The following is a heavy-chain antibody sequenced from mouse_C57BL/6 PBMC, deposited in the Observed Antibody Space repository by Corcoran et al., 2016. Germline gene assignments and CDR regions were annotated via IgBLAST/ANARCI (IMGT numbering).Heavy chain of an antibody. CDR3: ARESRAPPYAMDY. CDR2: IYPGGGYT. D-gene: IGHD3-1*01. J-gene: IGHJ4*01. Sequence: QVQLQQSGAELVRPGTSVKMSCKASGYTFTNYWIGWAKQRPGHGLEWIGDIYPGGGYTNYNEKFKGKATLTADKSSSTAYMQFSSLTSEDSAIYYCARESRAPPYAMDYWGQGTSVTVSS. V-gene: IGHV1-63*01. CDR1: GYTFTNYW.